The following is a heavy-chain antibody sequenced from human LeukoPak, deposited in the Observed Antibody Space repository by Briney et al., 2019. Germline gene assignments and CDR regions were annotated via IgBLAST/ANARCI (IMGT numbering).Heavy chain of an antibody. J-gene: IGHJ4*02. Sequence: TGGSLRLSCAASGFTVSSNYMSWVRQAPGKGLEWVSVIYSGGSTYYADSVKGRFTISRDNSKNTLYLQMNSLRAEDTAVYYCAKDDGLLWFGELLNYFDYWGQGTLVTVSS. CDR3: AKDDGLLWFGELLNYFDY. CDR2: IYSGGST. D-gene: IGHD3-10*01. CDR1: GFTVSSNY. V-gene: IGHV3-53*01.